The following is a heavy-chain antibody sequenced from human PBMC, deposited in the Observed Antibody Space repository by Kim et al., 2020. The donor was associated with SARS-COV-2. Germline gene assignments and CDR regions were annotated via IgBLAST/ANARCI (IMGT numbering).Heavy chain of an antibody. Sequence: SETLSLTCAVSGYSISSSNWWGWIRQPPGKGLEWIGYIYYSGSTYYNPSLKSRVTMSVDTSKNQFSLKLSSVTAVDTAVYYCARTLYDFWSGYHYYMDVWGKGTTVTVSS. V-gene: IGHV4-28*01. CDR3: ARTLYDFWSGYHYYMDV. D-gene: IGHD3-3*01. CDR2: IYYSGST. CDR1: GYSISSSNW. J-gene: IGHJ6*03.